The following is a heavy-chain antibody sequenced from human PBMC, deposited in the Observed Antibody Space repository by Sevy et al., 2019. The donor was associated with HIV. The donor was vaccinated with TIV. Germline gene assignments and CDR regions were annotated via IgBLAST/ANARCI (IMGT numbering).Heavy chain of an antibody. J-gene: IGHJ6*02. CDR1: GFTFSSYS. CDR2: ISSSSSSTI. D-gene: IGHD5-12*01. Sequence: GGSLRLSCAASGFTFSSYSMNWVRQAPGKGLEWVSYISSSSSSTIYYADSVKGRFTISRDNAKNSLYLQMNSLRDEDTAVYYCARDEEVATIAYYYGMDVWGQGTTVTVSS. V-gene: IGHV3-48*02. CDR3: ARDEEVATIAYYYGMDV.